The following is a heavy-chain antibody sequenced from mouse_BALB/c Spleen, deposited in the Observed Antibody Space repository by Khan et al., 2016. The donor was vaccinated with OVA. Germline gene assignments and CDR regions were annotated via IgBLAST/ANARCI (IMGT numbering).Heavy chain of an antibody. CDR2: INTYTGDP. J-gene: IGHJ4*01. V-gene: IGHV9-3-1*01. CDR3: ARTPYFSYILDH. CDR1: GYTFTNYG. D-gene: IGHD2-10*01. Sequence: QIQLVQSGPELKKPGETVTISCKASGYTFTNYGMNWVKQSPGKALQWMGWINTYTGDPTYADEFKGRFAFSLETSASTAYLQINTLKNEDTATYVGARTPYFSYILDHWGQGTSVTVSS.